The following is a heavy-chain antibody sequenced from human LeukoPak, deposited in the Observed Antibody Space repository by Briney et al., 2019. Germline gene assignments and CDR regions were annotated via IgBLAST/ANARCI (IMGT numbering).Heavy chain of an antibody. CDR1: GFIFNNYA. J-gene: IGHJ4*02. CDR3: AKDNRRHYTSGPNPDSLH. CDR2: IGWNSGSI. D-gene: IGHD6-19*01. Sequence: GRSLRLSCAGSGFIFNNYAMHWVRQPPGKGLEWVSGIGWNSGSIDYADSVKGRFTISRDNAKNSLYLQMNSLRVEDTAFYYCAKDNRRHYTSGPNPDSLHWGQGALVTVSS. V-gene: IGHV3-9*01.